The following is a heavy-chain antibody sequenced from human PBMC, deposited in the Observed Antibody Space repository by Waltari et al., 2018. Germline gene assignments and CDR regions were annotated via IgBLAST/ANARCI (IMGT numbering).Heavy chain of an antibody. Sequence: QVQLVESGGGLVKPGGSLRLSCAASGFSFSDHYMNWIRQAPGKGLEWVSYSSYSGRTVYNADSVRGRFTISRDNAKNSLYLQINSLRAEDTAVYYCAIGGSRWPVSQDYWGQGTLVTVSS. J-gene: IGHJ4*02. CDR1: GFSFSDHY. D-gene: IGHD6-13*01. CDR2: SSYSGRTV. V-gene: IGHV3-11*04. CDR3: AIGGSRWPVSQDY.